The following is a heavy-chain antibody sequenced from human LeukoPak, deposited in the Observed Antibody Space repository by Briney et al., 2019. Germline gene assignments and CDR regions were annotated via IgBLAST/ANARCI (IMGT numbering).Heavy chain of an antibody. CDR2: IAYDGSDK. CDR1: GFTFSSYA. V-gene: IGHV3-30*04. D-gene: IGHD6-19*01. Sequence: GRTLRLSCAASGFTFSSYAMHWVRQAPGKGLEWVTYIAYDGSDKFYADSVRGRFTISRDNSKNTLYVQMNSLRVEDTAMYYCVAIAVAGQFYWGQGTLVTVSS. CDR3: VAIAVAGQFY. J-gene: IGHJ4*02.